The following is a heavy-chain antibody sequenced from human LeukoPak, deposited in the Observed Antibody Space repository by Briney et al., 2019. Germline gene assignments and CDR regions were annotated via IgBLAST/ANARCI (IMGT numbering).Heavy chain of an antibody. CDR3: AREQTGYSYGFRIYYFDY. V-gene: IGHV3-30-3*01. D-gene: IGHD5-18*01. J-gene: IGHJ4*02. CDR1: GFTFSSYA. CDR2: ISYDGSNK. Sequence: GGSLRLSCAASGFTFSSYAMHWVRQAPGKGLEWVAVISYDGSNKYYADSVKGRFTISRDNSKNTLYLQMNSLRAEDTAVYYCAREQTGYSYGFRIYYFDYWGQGTLVTVSS.